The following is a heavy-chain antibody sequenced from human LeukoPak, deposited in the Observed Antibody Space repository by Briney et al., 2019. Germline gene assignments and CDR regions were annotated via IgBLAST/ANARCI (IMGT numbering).Heavy chain of an antibody. CDR1: GGSISSSNW. D-gene: IGHD3-22*01. V-gene: IGHV4-4*02. CDR2: IYHSGST. Sequence: SETLSLTCAVSGGSISSSNWWSWVRQPPGKGLEWIGEIYHSGSTNYNPSLKSRVTISVDKSKNQFSLKLSSVTAADTAVYYCARGYDSSGYTQYYFDYWGQGTLVTVSS. J-gene: IGHJ4*02. CDR3: ARGYDSSGYTQYYFDY.